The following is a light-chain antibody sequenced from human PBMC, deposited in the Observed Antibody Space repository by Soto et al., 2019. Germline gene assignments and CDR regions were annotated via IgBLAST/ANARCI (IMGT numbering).Light chain of an antibody. CDR2: DDR. V-gene: IGLV3-21*02. CDR1: NIGSKS. J-gene: IGLJ1*01. CDR3: QVWDSRSDHEV. Sequence: SYDLTQPPSVSVAPGQTARITCGGHNIGSKSVHWYQQKPGQAPVLVVYDDRDRPSGIPERFSGSNSGNTATLTISRVEAGDEADYYCQVWDSRSDHEVFGTGTKVTVL.